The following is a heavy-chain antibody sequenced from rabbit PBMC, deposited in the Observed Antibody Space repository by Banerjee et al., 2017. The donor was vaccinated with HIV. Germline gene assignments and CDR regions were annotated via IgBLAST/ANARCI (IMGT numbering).Heavy chain of an antibody. J-gene: IGHJ4*01. CDR2: IYTGSGGTT. Sequence: QEQLEESGGDLVKPEGSLTLTCTASGFSFSSTHWICWVRQAPGKGLEWIACIYTGSGGTTYYASWAKGRFTISKTSSTTVTLQMTGLTAADTATYFCARDWAGSSYYYFKLWGQGTLVTVS. D-gene: IGHD8-1*01. CDR1: GFSFSSTHW. V-gene: IGHV1S45*01. CDR3: ARDWAGSSYYYFKL.